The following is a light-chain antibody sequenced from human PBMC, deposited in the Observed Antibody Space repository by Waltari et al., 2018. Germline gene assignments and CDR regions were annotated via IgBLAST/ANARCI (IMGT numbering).Light chain of an antibody. V-gene: IGKV3-20*01. CDR1: QSIGRT. CDR3: QHYVRLPVT. J-gene: IGKJ1*01. Sequence: MVLTQSPGALSLSPGETATLSCSASQSIGRTIAWYQQKPGQAPRLLIYATSTRATGIPDRFSGSGSETDFSLTIYRLEPEDFAVYYCQHYVRLPVTFGQGTKVEIK. CDR2: ATS.